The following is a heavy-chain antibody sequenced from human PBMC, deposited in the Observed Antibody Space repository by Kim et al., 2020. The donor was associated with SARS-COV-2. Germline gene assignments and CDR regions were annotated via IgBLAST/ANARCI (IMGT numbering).Heavy chain of an antibody. CDR2: IIPIFGTA. Sequence: SVKVSCKASGGTFSSYAISWVRQAPGQGPEWMGGIIPIFGTANYAQKFQGRVTITADESPSTAYMELRSLRSEDTAVYYCALWFGDLGGWFDPWGQGTLVTVSS. D-gene: IGHD3-10*01. CDR1: GGTFSSYA. J-gene: IGHJ5*02. CDR3: ALWFGDLGGWFDP. V-gene: IGHV1-69*13.